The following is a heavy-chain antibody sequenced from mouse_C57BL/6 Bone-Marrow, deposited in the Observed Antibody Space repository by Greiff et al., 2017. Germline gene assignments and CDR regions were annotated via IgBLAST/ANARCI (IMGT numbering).Heavy chain of an antibody. CDR3: ARGVITP. J-gene: IGHJ4*01. CDR2: IDPSDSYT. D-gene: IGHD1-1*01. CDR1: GYTFTSYW. Sequence: QVQLQQPGAELVRPGTSVKLSCKASGYTFTSYWMHWVKQRPGQGLEWIGVIDPSDSYTNYNQKFKGKATLTVDTSSSTAYMQLSSLTSEDSGVYYCARGVITPWGQGTSVTVSS. V-gene: IGHV1-59*01.